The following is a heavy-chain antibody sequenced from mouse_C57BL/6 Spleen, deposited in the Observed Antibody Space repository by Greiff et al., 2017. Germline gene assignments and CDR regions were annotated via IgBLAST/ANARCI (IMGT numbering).Heavy chain of an antibody. V-gene: IGHV1-82*01. J-gene: IGHJ3*01. CDR2: IYPGDGDT. D-gene: IGHD2-3*01. CDR1: GYAFSSSW. CDR3: ADDIAY. Sequence: QVQLKQSGPELVKPGASVKISCKASGYAFSSSWMNWVKQRPGKGLEWIGRIYPGDGDTNYNGKFKGKATLTADKSSSTAYMQLSSLTSEDSAVYFCADDIAYWGQGTLVTVSA.